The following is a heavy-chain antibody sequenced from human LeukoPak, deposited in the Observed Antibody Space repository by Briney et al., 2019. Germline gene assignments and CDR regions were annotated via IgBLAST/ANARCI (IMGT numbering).Heavy chain of an antibody. J-gene: IGHJ5*02. V-gene: IGHV4-30-4*01. D-gene: IGHD3-3*01. Sequence: PSETLSLTRTVPVGSTSIGNYCWSSIRQPPGKCLEWIGYIYYSGSTYYNPSLKSRVTTSVETSKNQFSLKLSSVTAADTAVYYCARVRTYYDFWSGYSYNWFDPWGQGTLVTVSS. CDR2: IYYSGST. CDR1: VGSTSIGNYC. CDR3: ARVRTYYDFWSGYSYNWFDP.